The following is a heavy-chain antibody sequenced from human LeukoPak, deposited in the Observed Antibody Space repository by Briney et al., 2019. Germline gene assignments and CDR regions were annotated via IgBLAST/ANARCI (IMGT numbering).Heavy chain of an antibody. Sequence: GESLKISCKGSGYSFTSYWIGWVRQMPGKGLEWMGIIYPGDSDTRYSPSFQGQVTISADKSISTAYPQWSSLKASDTAMYYCARLITGTTLLDYYCGMDVWGQGTTVTVSS. CDR1: GYSFTSYW. J-gene: IGHJ6*02. CDR3: ARLITGTTLLDYYCGMDV. D-gene: IGHD1-20*01. V-gene: IGHV5-51*01. CDR2: IYPGDSDT.